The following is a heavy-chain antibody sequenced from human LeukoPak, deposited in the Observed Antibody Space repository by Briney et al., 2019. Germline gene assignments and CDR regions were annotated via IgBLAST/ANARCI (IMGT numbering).Heavy chain of an antibody. CDR3: ARVRSVTGFFDY. CDR2: INAGNGNT. J-gene: IGHJ4*02. D-gene: IGHD1-20*01. CDR1: GYTFTSYA. V-gene: IGHV1-3*01. Sequence: ASVKVSCKASGYTFTSYAVHWVRQAPGQRLEWMGWINAGNGNTKYSRKFQGRVTITRDTSASTAYMELSSLRSEDTAVYYCARVRSVTGFFDYWGQGTLVTVSS.